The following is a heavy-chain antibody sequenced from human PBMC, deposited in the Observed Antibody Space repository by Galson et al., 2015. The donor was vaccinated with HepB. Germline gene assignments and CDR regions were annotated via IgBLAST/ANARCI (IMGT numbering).Heavy chain of an antibody. D-gene: IGHD3-22*01. CDR3: AKLGDSSGYYYFDY. Sequence: SLRLSCAASGFTFSDYYMSWIRQAPGKGLEWVSYISSSSSYTNYADSVKGRFTISRDNAKNSLYLQMNSLRAEDTAVYYCAKLGDSSGYYYFDYWGQGTLVTVSS. J-gene: IGHJ4*02. CDR1: GFTFSDYY. V-gene: IGHV3-11*03. CDR2: ISSSSSYT.